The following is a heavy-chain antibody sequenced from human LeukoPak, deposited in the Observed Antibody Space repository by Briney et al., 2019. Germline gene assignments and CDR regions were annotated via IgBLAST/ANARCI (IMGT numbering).Heavy chain of an antibody. CDR3: AKRVLKDYYDSSAAFDI. D-gene: IGHD3-22*01. Sequence: GGSLRLSCAASGFMFNSYGIHWVRQAPGKGLEWVAVISYDGSNKYYADSVKGRFTISRDNSKNTLYLQMNSLRAEDTAVYYCAKRVLKDYYDSSAAFDIWGQGTMVTVSS. J-gene: IGHJ3*02. V-gene: IGHV3-30*18. CDR2: ISYDGSNK. CDR1: GFMFNSYG.